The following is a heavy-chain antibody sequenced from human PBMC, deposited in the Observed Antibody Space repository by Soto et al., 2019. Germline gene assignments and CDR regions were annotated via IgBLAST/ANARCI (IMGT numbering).Heavy chain of an antibody. Sequence: EVQLVESGGGLVKPGGSLRLSCAASGFTFSSYSMNWVRQAPGKGLEWVSSISSSSSYIYYADSVKGRFTISRDNAKNSLYLQMNSLRAEDTAVYYCATSGTESYHDFFDYWGQGTLVTVSS. CDR3: ATSGTESYHDFFDY. D-gene: IGHD1-26*01. V-gene: IGHV3-21*01. CDR2: ISSSSSYI. J-gene: IGHJ4*02. CDR1: GFTFSSYS.